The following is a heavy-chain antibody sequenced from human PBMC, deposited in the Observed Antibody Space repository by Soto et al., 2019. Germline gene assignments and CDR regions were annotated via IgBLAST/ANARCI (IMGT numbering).Heavy chain of an antibody. CDR1: GGSISSGGYY. V-gene: IGHV4-31*03. J-gene: IGHJ3*02. Sequence: QVQLQESGPGLVKPSETLSLTCTVSGGSISSGGYYWTWIRQHPGKGLEWIGYIYYRGSTYYNPSLKSRVTISVDTSKNQFSLKLSSVTAADTAVYYCARPTTLADTFDIWGQGTMVTVSS. CDR3: ARPTTLADTFDI. CDR2: IYYRGST. D-gene: IGHD4-4*01.